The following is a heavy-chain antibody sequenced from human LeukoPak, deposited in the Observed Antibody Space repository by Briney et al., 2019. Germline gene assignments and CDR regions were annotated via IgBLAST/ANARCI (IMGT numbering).Heavy chain of an antibody. V-gene: IGHV3-30*02. J-gene: IGHJ6*03. D-gene: IGHD1-1*01. CDR3: ARGPRTGYYYYYMDV. CDR1: GFTFSSYD. Sequence: GGSLRLSCEASGFTFSSYDVHWVRQAPGKGLEWVAFIRYDGSYTYYADSVKGRFTISRDNSENTLYLQMNSLRAEDTAVYYCARGPRTGYYYYYMDVWGKGTTVTISS. CDR2: IRYDGSYT.